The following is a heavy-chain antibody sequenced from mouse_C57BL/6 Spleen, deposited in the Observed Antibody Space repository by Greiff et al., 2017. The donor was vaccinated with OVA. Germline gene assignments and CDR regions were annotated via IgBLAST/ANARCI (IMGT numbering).Heavy chain of an antibody. V-gene: IGHV1-82*01. CDR1: GYAFSSSW. CDR2: IYPGDGDT. Sequence: QVQLKESGPELVKPGASVKISCKASGYAFSSSWMNWVKQRPGKGLEWIGRIYPGDGDTNYNGKFKGKATLTADKSSSTAYMQLSSLTSEDSAVYFCARAYYHDYWGQGTTLTVSS. J-gene: IGHJ2*01. D-gene: IGHD2-10*01. CDR3: ARAYYHDY.